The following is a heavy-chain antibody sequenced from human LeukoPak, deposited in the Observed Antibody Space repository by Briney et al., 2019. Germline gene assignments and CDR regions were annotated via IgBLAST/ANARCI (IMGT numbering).Heavy chain of an antibody. CDR2: ISGSGGST. V-gene: IGHV3-23*01. Sequence: PGGSLRLSCAASGFTFSSYAMSWVRQAPGKGLEWVSAISGSGGSTYYADSVKGRFTISRDNSKNTLYLQMNSLRAEDTAVYYCARPNCSSTSCQSSPYAFDIWGQGTMVTVSS. D-gene: IGHD2-2*01. CDR1: GFTFSSYA. CDR3: ARPNCSSTSCQSSPYAFDI. J-gene: IGHJ3*02.